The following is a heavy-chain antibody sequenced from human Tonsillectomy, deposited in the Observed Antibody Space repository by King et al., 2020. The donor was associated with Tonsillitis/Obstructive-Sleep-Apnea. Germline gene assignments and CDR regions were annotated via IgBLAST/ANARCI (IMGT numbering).Heavy chain of an antibody. V-gene: IGHV3-15*07. CDR1: GFTFSNAW. CDR3: TTTYYYDSSSYSFDY. CDR2: IKSKTDGGTT. D-gene: IGHD3-22*01. Sequence: VQLVESGGGLVKPGGSLRLSCAVSGFTFSNAWMNWVRQAPGKGLEWVGRIKSKTDGGTTDYAAPVKGRFTISRDDSKNTLYLQMNSLKTEDTAVYYCTTTYYYDSSSYSFDYWGQGTLVTVSS. J-gene: IGHJ4*02.